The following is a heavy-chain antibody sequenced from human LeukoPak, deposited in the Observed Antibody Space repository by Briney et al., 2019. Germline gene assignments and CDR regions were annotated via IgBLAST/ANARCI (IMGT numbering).Heavy chain of an antibody. Sequence: ASVKVSCKASGYTFTSYGINWVRQAPGQGLEWMGWISAYNGNTHYAQEPQGRVTMTRDMSTSTVYMELSSLRSEDTAVYYCASERSGPDGNWFDPWGQGTLVTVSS. D-gene: IGHD3-3*01. CDR2: ISAYNGNT. CDR3: ASERSGPDGNWFDP. J-gene: IGHJ5*02. V-gene: IGHV1-18*01. CDR1: GYTFTSYG.